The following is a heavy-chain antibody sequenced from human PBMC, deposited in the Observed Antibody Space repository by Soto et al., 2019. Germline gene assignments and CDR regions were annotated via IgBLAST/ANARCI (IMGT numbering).Heavy chain of an antibody. V-gene: IGHV2-26*01. CDR2: IFSNDEK. CDR1: GFSLSNARMG. J-gene: IGHJ6*02. D-gene: IGHD1-20*01. Sequence: QVTLKASGPVLVKPTETFTLTCTVSGFSLSNARMGVSWIRQPPGKALEWLAHIFSNDEKSYSTSLKSRLTISKDTSKSKVVRTMTNMDPVDTATYYCARITVDNCNDLYYGMDVWGQGTTVTVSS. CDR3: ARITVDNCNDLYYGMDV.